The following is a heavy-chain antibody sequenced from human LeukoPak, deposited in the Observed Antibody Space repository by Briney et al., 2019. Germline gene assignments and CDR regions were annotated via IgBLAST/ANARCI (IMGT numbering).Heavy chain of an antibody. CDR3: ARGGSPRYYDFWSGYYPLDY. CDR1: GGSISPYY. CDR2: IYYSGST. D-gene: IGHD3-3*01. Sequence: KPSETLSLTCTVSGGSISPYYWSWIRQPPGKGLEWIGYIYYSGSTNSNPSLKSRVTISVDTSKSQFSLKLSSVTAADTAVYYCARGGSPRYYDFWSGYYPLDYWGQGTLVTVSS. V-gene: IGHV4-59*01. J-gene: IGHJ4*02.